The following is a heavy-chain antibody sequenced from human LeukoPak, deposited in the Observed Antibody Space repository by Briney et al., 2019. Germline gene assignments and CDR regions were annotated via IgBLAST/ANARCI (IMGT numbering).Heavy chain of an antibody. V-gene: IGHV4-38-2*02. CDR1: GYSISSGYY. D-gene: IGHD5-12*01. CDR2: IYHSGRT. J-gene: IGHJ4*02. Sequence: PSETLSLTCTVSGYSISSGYYWGWIRQPPGKGLEWIGSIYHSGRTFYNPSLKSRVTISVDTSKNQFSLKLSSVTAADTAVYYCARAPRGFNSGYDYFDYWGQGTLVTVSS. CDR3: ARAPRGFNSGYDYFDY.